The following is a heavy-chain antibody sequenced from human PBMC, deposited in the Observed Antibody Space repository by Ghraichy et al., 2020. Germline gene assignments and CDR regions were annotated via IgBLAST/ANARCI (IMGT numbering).Heavy chain of an antibody. CDR1: GGSFSGYY. CDR2: INHSGST. D-gene: IGHD3-16*01. CDR3: ASADKLGANWYFDL. V-gene: IGHV4-34*01. Sequence: SETLSLTCAVYGGSFSGYYWSWIRQPPGKGLEWIGEINHSGSTNYNPSLKSRVTISVDTSKNQFSLKLSSVTAADTAVYYCASADKLGANWYFDLWGRGTLVTVSS. J-gene: IGHJ2*01.